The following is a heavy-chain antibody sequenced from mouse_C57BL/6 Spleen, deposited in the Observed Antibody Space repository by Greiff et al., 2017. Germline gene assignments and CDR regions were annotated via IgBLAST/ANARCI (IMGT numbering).Heavy chain of an antibody. J-gene: IGHJ1*03. V-gene: IGHV1-80*01. CDR3: ARSDFYYYGSGYFDV. CDR2: IYPGDGDT. CDR1: GYAFSSYW. D-gene: IGHD1-1*01. Sequence: QVQLKESGAELVKPGASVKISCKASGYAFSSYWMNWVKQRPGKGLEWIGQIYPGDGDTNYNGKFKGKATLTADKSSSTAYMQLSSLTSEDSAVYFCARSDFYYYGSGYFDVWGTGTTVTVSS.